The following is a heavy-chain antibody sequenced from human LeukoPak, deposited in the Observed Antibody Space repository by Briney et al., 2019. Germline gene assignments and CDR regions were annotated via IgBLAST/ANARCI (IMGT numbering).Heavy chain of an antibody. Sequence: PSQTLSLTCTVSGGSISSGSYHWSWIRQPAGKALEWIGRIYPSGSTNYDPSLKSRVTISVDTSKNQFSLKLSSVTAADTAVYYCARGGEVATIHPQGSWFDPWGQGTLVTVSS. V-gene: IGHV4-61*02. CDR1: GGSISSGSYH. CDR2: IYPSGST. D-gene: IGHD5-12*01. CDR3: ARGGEVATIHPQGSWFDP. J-gene: IGHJ5*02.